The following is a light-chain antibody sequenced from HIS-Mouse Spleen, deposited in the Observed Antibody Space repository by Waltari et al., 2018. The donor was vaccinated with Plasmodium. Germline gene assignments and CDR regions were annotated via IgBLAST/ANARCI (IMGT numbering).Light chain of an antibody. V-gene: IGLV3-10*01. J-gene: IGLJ3*02. CDR1: ALPKKY. CDR2: EDS. CDR3: YSTDSSGNHRV. Sequence: YDLPQPPSVSVSPGQTARITCSGDALPKKYAYWYQQKSGQAPVLVIYEDSKRPSGIPERFSGSSSGTMATLTISGAQVEDEADYYCYSTDSSGNHRVFGGGTKLTVL.